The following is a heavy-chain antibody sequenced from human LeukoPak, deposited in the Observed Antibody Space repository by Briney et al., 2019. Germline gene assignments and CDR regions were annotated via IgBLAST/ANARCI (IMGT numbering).Heavy chain of an antibody. CDR1: GSRFTSYW. V-gene: IGHV5-51*01. J-gene: IGHJ3*02. Sequence: GESLKISCKASGSRFTSYWIGWVRPMPEKGLERMGIIYPGDSDTRYSPSFQGQVTISADKSISTAYLQWSSLKASDTAMYYCARERSSGYYTEDAFDIWGQGTMVTVSS. CDR2: IYPGDSDT. D-gene: IGHD3-22*01. CDR3: ARERSSGYYTEDAFDI.